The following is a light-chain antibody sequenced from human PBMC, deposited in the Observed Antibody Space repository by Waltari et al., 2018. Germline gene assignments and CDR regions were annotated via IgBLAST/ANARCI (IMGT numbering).Light chain of an antibody. CDR1: SSNIGSNV. V-gene: IGLV1-44*01. CDR2: RND. Sequence: QSVPTQPPSTSGTPGQRVIISCSGSSSNIGSNVATWYQQLPGKAPKLVIYRNDQRPSGVPDRFSGSKSGTSASLAISGLQGEDEADYYCAAWDDSLHGHWVFGGGTKVTVL. CDR3: AAWDDSLHGHWV. J-gene: IGLJ3*02.